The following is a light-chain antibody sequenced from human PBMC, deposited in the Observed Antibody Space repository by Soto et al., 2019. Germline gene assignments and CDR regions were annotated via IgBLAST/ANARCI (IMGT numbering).Light chain of an antibody. Sequence: QSALTQPASVSGSAGQSITISCTGTATDVGAYNYVSWYQQHPGRAPKLIIYAVTDRPSGVADRFSGSKSGDTASLTISGLQAEDEAHYYCSSFTSSTTLLFGGGTKLTVL. CDR2: AVT. CDR3: SSFTSSTTLL. J-gene: IGLJ2*01. CDR1: ATDVGAYNY. V-gene: IGLV2-14*01.